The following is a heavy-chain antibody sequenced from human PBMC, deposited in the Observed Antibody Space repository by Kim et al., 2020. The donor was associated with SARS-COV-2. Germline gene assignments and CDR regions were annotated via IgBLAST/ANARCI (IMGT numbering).Heavy chain of an antibody. D-gene: IGHD6-13*01. V-gene: IGHV3-11*01. Sequence: GGSLRLSCAASGFTFSDYYMSWIRQAPGKGLEWVSYISSSGSTIYYADSVKGRFTISRDNAKNSLYLQMNSLRAEDTAVYYCARDADHYSSSWGNAFDIWGQGTMVTVSS. J-gene: IGHJ3*02. CDR3: ARDADHYSSSWGNAFDI. CDR2: ISSSGSTI. CDR1: GFTFSDYY.